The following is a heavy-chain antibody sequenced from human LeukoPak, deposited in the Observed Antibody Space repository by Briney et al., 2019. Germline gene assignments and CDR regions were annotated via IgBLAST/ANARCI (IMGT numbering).Heavy chain of an antibody. Sequence: GESLKISCKGSGYSFTSYWIGWVRQMPGKGLEWMGIIYLGDSDTRYSPSFQGQVTISADKSISTAYLQWSSLKASDTAMYYCARQSLSYYYGSGSYRHYYYYYMDVWDKGTTVTVSS. CDR3: ARQSLSYYYGSGSYRHYYYYYMDV. J-gene: IGHJ6*03. CDR2: IYLGDSDT. V-gene: IGHV5-51*01. CDR1: GYSFTSYW. D-gene: IGHD3-10*01.